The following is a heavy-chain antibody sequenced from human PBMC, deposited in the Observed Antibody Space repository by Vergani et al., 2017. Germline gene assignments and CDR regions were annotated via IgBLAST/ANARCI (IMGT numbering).Heavy chain of an antibody. D-gene: IGHD4-17*01. J-gene: IGHJ6*02. Sequence: QVQLVQSGAEVKKPGASVKVSCKASGYTFTSYYMHWVRQAPGQGLGWMGIINPSGGSTSYAQKFQGRVTMARDTSTSTVYMELSSLRSEDTAVYYCARDRYGDYGYYYYGMDVWGQGTTVTVSS. CDR2: INPSGGST. CDR3: ARDRYGDYGYYYYGMDV. CDR1: GYTFTSYY. V-gene: IGHV1-46*01.